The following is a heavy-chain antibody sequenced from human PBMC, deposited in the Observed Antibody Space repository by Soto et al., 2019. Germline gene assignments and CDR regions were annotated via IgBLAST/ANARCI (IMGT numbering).Heavy chain of an antibody. CDR3: ARVTYIAVAGDY. D-gene: IGHD6-19*01. Sequence: ASVKVSCKASGYTLTSYGSSWVRQAPGQGLEWMGWISAYNDKTNYAQKLQGRVTMTTDTSTSTAYMELRSLRSDVTAVYYCARVTYIAVAGDYWGQGTLVTVSS. V-gene: IGHV1-18*01. CDR2: ISAYNDKT. J-gene: IGHJ4*02. CDR1: GYTLTSYG.